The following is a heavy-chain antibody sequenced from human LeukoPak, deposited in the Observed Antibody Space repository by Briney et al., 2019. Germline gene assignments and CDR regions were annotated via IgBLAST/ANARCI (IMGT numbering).Heavy chain of an antibody. CDR3: AKEDDVADFDY. Sequence: GGSLRLSCAASGFTFSSYAMNWVRQAPGKGLEWISGISGSGGVTYYADSVKGRFTISRDNSKNTLYLQMNSLRAEDTAVYYCAKEDDVADFDYWGQGTLVTVSS. CDR2: ISGSGGVT. CDR1: GFTFSSYA. D-gene: IGHD6-13*01. J-gene: IGHJ4*02. V-gene: IGHV3-23*01.